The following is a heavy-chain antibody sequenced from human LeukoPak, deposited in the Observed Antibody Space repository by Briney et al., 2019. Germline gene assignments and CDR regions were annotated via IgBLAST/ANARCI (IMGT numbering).Heavy chain of an antibody. J-gene: IGHJ4*01. CDR1: GASINNNF. V-gene: IGHV4-59*08. Sequence: PSETLSLTCTVSGASINNNFWTWIRQSPGKGLEWIGYIYSSGSAKYNPSLKSRVIISGDTSKNLISLNLTSVTAADTAVYFCARHRDYYDTWGHGTLVTVSS. CDR2: IYSSGSA. CDR3: ARHRDYYDT. D-gene: IGHD3-22*01.